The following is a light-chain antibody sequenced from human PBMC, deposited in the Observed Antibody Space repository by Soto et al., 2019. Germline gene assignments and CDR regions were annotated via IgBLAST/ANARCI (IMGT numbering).Light chain of an antibody. CDR2: EVS. J-gene: IGLJ1*01. Sequence: QSVLTQPASVSGSPGQSITISCTGTDSDVGAYNYVSWYQQHPGKAPKLMISEVSNRPSGVSNRFSGSKSGNTASLTVSGLQAEDEADYYCSSYTGGNPSYVFGTGTKVTLL. CDR1: DSDVGAYNY. CDR3: SSYTGGNPSYV. V-gene: IGLV2-14*01.